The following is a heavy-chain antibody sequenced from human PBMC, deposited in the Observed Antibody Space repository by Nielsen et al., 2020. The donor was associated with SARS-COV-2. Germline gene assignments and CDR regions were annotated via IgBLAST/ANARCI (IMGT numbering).Heavy chain of an antibody. CDR1: GYTFTSYY. D-gene: IGHD3-9*01. Sequence: ASVKVSCKASGYTFTSYYMHWVRQAPGQGLEWMGGFDPEDGETIYAQKFQGRVTMTEDTSTDTAYMELSSLRSEDTAVYYCATVIGSNVLRYFDWAYWGQGTLVTVSS. J-gene: IGHJ4*02. CDR3: ATVIGSNVLRYFDWAY. CDR2: FDPEDGET. V-gene: IGHV1-24*01.